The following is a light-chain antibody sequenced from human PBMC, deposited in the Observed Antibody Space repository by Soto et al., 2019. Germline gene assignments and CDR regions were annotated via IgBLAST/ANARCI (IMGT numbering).Light chain of an antibody. CDR2: AAS. Sequence: DIQMTQSPSSLSASVRDRVTITCRASQSISSYLNWYQQKPGKAPKLLIYAASSLQSGVPSRFSGSGSGTDFSLTISSLQPEDFATYYCQQSYRTLTWTFGQGTKVDIK. J-gene: IGKJ1*01. V-gene: IGKV1-39*01. CDR3: QQSYRTLTWT. CDR1: QSISSY.